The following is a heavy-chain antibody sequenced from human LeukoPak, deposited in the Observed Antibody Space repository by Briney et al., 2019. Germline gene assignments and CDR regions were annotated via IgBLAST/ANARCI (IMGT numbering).Heavy chain of an antibody. D-gene: IGHD6-19*01. CDR2: INAGNGNT. V-gene: IGHV1-3*01. CDR3: ARGEGAWLAPYGIDY. Sequence: ASVKVSCKASGYTFTSYAMHWVRQAPGQRLEWMGWINAGNGNTKYSQKFQGRVTITRDTSASTAYMELSSLRSEDTAVYYCARGEGAWLAPYGIDYWGQGTLVTVSS. J-gene: IGHJ4*02. CDR1: GYTFTSYA.